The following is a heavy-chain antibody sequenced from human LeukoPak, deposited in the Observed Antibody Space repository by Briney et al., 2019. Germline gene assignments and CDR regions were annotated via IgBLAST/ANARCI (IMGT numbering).Heavy chain of an antibody. CDR1: GFTFSSYE. Sequence: GGSLRLSCAASGFTFSSYEMNWVRQAPGKGLEGVSYISSSGSTIYYADSVKGRFTISRDNAKNSLYLQMNSLRAEDTAVYYCARDVSRLGVVQLRYFDYWGQGTLVTVSS. CDR2: ISSSGSTI. D-gene: IGHD3-3*01. V-gene: IGHV3-48*03. J-gene: IGHJ4*02. CDR3: ARDVSRLGVVQLRYFDY.